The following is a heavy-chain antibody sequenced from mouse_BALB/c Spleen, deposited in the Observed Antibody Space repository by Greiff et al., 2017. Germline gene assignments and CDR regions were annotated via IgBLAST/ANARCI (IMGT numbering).Heavy chain of an antibody. CDR3: TRWDGYDVAY. CDR1: GYTFTSYW. V-gene: IGHV1S22*01. CDR2: IYPGSGST. J-gene: IGHJ3*01. Sequence: LQQPGSELVRPGASVKLSCKASGYTFTSYWMHWVKQRPGQGLEWIGNIYPGSGSTNYDEKFKSKATLTVDTSSSTAYMQLSSLTSEDSAVYYCTRWDGYDVAYWGQGTLVTVSA. D-gene: IGHD2-2*01.